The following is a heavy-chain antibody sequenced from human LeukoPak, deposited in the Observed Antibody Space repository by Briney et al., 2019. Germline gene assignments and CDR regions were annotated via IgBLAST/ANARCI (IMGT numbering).Heavy chain of an antibody. V-gene: IGHV3-11*05. Sequence: GGSLRLSCAASGFTFSDYYMSWIRQAPGKGLEWVSYISGSSSSTKYADSVKGRFTISRDNAKNSLYLQMNSLRAEDTALYYCARDALKYYYDSSGYYFSYWGQGTLVTVSS. CDR2: ISGSSSST. D-gene: IGHD3-22*01. CDR1: GFTFSDYY. J-gene: IGHJ4*02. CDR3: ARDALKYYYDSSGYYFSY.